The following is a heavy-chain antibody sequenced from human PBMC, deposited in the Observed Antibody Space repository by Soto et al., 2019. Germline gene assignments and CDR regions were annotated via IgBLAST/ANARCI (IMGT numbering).Heavy chain of an antibody. CDR1: RFTFSGYG. CDR2: ISYDGSNK. CDR3: AKGGRAYCGGDCRYYFDY. Sequence: QVQLVESGGGVVQPGRSLRLSCAASRFTFSGYGMHWVRQAPGKGLEWVAVISYDGSNKFYADSVKGRFTISRDNSKNTLYLQMNGLRAEDTAVYYCAKGGRAYCGGDCRYYFDYWGQGTLVTVSS. J-gene: IGHJ4*02. V-gene: IGHV3-30*18. D-gene: IGHD2-21*02.